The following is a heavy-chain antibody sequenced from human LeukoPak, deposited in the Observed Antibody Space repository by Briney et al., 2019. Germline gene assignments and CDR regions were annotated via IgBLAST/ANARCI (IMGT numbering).Heavy chain of an antibody. J-gene: IGHJ2*01. V-gene: IGHV3-74*03. CDR3: TRDVNWLFFDV. CDR2: ISHDGTVT. D-gene: IGHD5-12*01. Sequence: GGSLRLSCAASGFTFSTYVMHWVRQAPGEGLMWVSRISHDGTVTSYADSEKDRFTVSRDNSKNTLYLQMNSLRADDTAVYYCTRDVNWLFFDVWGRGTLVTVSS. CDR1: GFTFSTYV.